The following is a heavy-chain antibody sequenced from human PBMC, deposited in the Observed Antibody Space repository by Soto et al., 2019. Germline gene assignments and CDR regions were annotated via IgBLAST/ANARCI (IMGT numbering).Heavy chain of an antibody. D-gene: IGHD5-12*01. V-gene: IGHV3-23*01. Sequence: GGSLRLSCAASGFTFSSYAMSWVRQAPGKGLEWVSAISGSGGSTYYADSVKGRFTISRDNSKNTLYLQMNSLRAEDTAVYYCAKDYLSGYDSEVFDYWGQGTLVTVSS. J-gene: IGHJ4*02. CDR3: AKDYLSGYDSEVFDY. CDR1: GFTFSSYA. CDR2: ISGSGGST.